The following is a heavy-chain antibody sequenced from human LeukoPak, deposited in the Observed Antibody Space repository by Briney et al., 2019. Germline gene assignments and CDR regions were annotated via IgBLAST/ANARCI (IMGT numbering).Heavy chain of an antibody. V-gene: IGHV3-74*01. CDR1: GFTFSSYW. J-gene: IGHJ6*02. D-gene: IGHD6-25*01. Sequence: WGSLRLSCAASGFTFSSYWMSWARQPPGKGLVWVSRINGDGGSTNYADSVKGRFTISRDNAKNTLYLQVNSLRVEDTAIYYCARDRWVAADFHYYYAMDVWGQGTTVTVSS. CDR2: INGDGGST. CDR3: ARDRWVAADFHYYYAMDV.